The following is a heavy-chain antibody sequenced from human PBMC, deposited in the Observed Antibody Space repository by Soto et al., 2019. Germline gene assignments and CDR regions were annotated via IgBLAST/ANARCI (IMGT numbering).Heavy chain of an antibody. Sequence: GSLSLSGVACGFIFITCAIHWVSQVPGKGLEWLAVVTPDGSLYPYGDSVKGRFSISRDNSRKTLYLQMNSLRPEDTAVYYCVKDRSDTWSFDYWGQGTLVTVSS. CDR1: GFIFITCA. D-gene: IGHD2-8*02. V-gene: IGHV3-30*18. CDR2: VTPDGSLY. J-gene: IGHJ4*02. CDR3: VKDRSDTWSFDY.